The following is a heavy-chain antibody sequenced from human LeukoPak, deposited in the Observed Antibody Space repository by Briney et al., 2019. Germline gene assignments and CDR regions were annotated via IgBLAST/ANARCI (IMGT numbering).Heavy chain of an antibody. Sequence: SETLSLTCTVSGGSISSGDYYWSWIRQPPGKGLEWIGYIYYSGSTYYNPSLKSRVTISVDTSKNQFSLKLSSVTAADTAVYYCARVIPGGYSRGNDAFDIWGQGTMVTVSS. D-gene: IGHD3-10*01. CDR1: GGSISSGDYY. CDR2: IYYSGST. J-gene: IGHJ3*02. CDR3: ARVIPGGYSRGNDAFDI. V-gene: IGHV4-30-4*01.